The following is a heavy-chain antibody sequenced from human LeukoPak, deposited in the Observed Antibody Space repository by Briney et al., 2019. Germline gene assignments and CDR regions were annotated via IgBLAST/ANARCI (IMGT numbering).Heavy chain of an antibody. D-gene: IGHD1-1*01. CDR1: GFTFSSNN. V-gene: IGHV3-21*01. CDR3: ARKMKTGDRVGTFDI. J-gene: IGHJ3*02. Sequence: GRSLRLSCAASGFTFSSNNMNWVRQAPRKGLEWVSSIGTDGSYIYYADSVQGRFTLSRDNAKNSMYLQMKSLRAEDTAVYYWARKMKTGDRVGTFDIWGEGTMVTVSS. CDR2: IGTDGSYI.